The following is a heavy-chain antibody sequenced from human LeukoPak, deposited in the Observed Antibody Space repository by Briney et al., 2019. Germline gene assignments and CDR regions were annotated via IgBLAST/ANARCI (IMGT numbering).Heavy chain of an antibody. Sequence: ASVKVSCKASGYTFTSYAMNWVRQAPGQGLEWMGWINTNTGNPTYAQGFTGRFVFSLDTSVSTAYLQISSLKAEDTAVYYCARDRRTIVHYSSSWSLNWFDPWGQGTLVTVSS. CDR2: INTNTGNP. J-gene: IGHJ5*02. CDR3: ARDRRTIVHYSSSWSLNWFDP. D-gene: IGHD6-13*01. CDR1: GYTFTSYA. V-gene: IGHV7-4-1*02.